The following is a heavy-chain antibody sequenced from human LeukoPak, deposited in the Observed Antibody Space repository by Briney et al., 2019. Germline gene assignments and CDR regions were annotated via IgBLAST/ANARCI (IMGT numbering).Heavy chain of an antibody. J-gene: IGHJ2*01. D-gene: IGHD5-12*01. V-gene: IGHV3-23*01. CDR1: AFTFRSYA. Sequence: GGSLRLSCAASAFTFRSYAMSWVRQAPGQGLEWVSTISGSGVSTHYADSVKGRFTISRDNSKSTLFLQMNSLRAEDTAVYSCAKGERYSDSTGEYWYFDLWGRGTLVTVSS. CDR3: AKGERYSDSTGEYWYFDL. CDR2: ISGSGVST.